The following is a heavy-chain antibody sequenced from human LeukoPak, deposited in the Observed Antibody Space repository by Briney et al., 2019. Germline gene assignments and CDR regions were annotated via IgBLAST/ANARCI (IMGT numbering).Heavy chain of an antibody. Sequence: PSETLSLTCAVYGGPFSGYYWSWIRQPPGKGLEWIGEINHSGSTNYNPSLKSRVTISVDTSKNQFSLKLSSVTAADTAVYYCARGSFDWLSYYYYYYYGMDVWGQGTTVTVSS. D-gene: IGHD3-9*01. V-gene: IGHV4-34*01. CDR2: INHSGST. J-gene: IGHJ6*02. CDR3: ARGSFDWLSYYYYYYYGMDV. CDR1: GGPFSGYY.